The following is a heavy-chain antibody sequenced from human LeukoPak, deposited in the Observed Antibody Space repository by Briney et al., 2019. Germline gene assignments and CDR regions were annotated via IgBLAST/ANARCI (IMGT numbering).Heavy chain of an antibody. CDR3: ARDGYYYDSSGYYIFDY. V-gene: IGHV4-4*02. D-gene: IGHD3-22*01. J-gene: IGHJ4*02. Sequence: SGTLSLTCAVSGGSISSSNWWSWVRQPPGKGLEWIGEIYHSGSTNYNPSLKSRVTISVDKSKNQFSLKLSSVTAADTAVYYCARDGYYYDSSGYYIFDYWGQGTLVTVSS. CDR2: IYHSGST. CDR1: GGSISSSNW.